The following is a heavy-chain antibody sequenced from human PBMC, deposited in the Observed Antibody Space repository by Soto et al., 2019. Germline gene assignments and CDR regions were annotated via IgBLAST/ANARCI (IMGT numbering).Heavy chain of an antibody. V-gene: IGHV4-61*05. J-gene: IGHJ6*02. D-gene: IGHD3-10*01. CDR3: TTQGFGVLHGLVDV. CDR1: GGSIISSDNY. CDR2: ISKSGYT. Sequence: SETLSLTCIVSGGSIISSDNYWGWLRQPPEKGLEWIGYISKSGYTSYNPSLKSRVMLSVDTSKNQCSLELTSVIAADAAVYYCTTQGFGVLHGLVDVWGQGTTVTVSS.